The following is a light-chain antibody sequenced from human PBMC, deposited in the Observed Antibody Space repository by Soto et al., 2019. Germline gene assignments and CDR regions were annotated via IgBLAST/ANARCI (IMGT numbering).Light chain of an antibody. V-gene: IGKV1-5*03. J-gene: IGKJ5*01. CDR3: QPSNSLIT. CDR2: KAS. Sequence: DTKLTQSPSTLSATVRDRVTINCRASQSIRNDLGWYQQKPGKAPKLLIYKASSLESGVPSRFSGSGSGTEFTLTISSLQPDDFATYYCQPSNSLITFGQGTRLEIK. CDR1: QSIRND.